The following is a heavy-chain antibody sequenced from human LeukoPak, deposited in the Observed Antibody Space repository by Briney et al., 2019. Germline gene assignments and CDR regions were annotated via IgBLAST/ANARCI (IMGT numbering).Heavy chain of an antibody. D-gene: IGHD3-3*01. CDR1: GFTFTSSA. V-gene: IGHV1-58*02. CDR3: AADHSYDFWSGYLAYYGMGV. J-gene: IGHJ6*02. CDR2: IVVGSGNT. Sequence: SVKVSCKASGFTFTSSAMQWVRQARGQRLEWIGWIVVGSGNTNYAQKFQERVTITRDMSTSTAYMELSSLRSEDTAVYYCAADHSYDFWSGYLAYYGMGVWGQGTTVTVSS.